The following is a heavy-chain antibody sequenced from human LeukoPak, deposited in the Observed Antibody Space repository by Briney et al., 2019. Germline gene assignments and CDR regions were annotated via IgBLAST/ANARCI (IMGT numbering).Heavy chain of an antibody. Sequence: PGGSLRLSCAASGFTFSSYAMSWVRQAPGKGLDWVSAISGSGGSTYYADSVKGRFAISRDNSKNTLYLQMNSLRAEDTAVYYCAKVVLNYGSGSYYYFDYWGQGTLVTVSS. CDR2: ISGSGGST. D-gene: IGHD3-10*01. J-gene: IGHJ4*02. V-gene: IGHV3-23*01. CDR1: GFTFSSYA. CDR3: AKVVLNYGSGSYYYFDY.